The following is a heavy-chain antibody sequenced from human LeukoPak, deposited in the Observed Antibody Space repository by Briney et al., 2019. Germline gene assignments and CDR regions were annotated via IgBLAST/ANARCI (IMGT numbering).Heavy chain of an antibody. CDR3: ARAHHYYDSSGLEVDP. J-gene: IGHJ5*02. D-gene: IGHD3-22*01. CDR1: GGSISSYY. Sequence: PSETLSLTCTVSGGSISSYYWSWIRQPPGKGLEWIGYIYYSGSTNYNPSLKSRVTISVDTSKNQFSLKLSSVTAADTAVYYCARAHHYYDSSGLEVDPWGQGTLVTVSS. V-gene: IGHV4-59*01. CDR2: IYYSGST.